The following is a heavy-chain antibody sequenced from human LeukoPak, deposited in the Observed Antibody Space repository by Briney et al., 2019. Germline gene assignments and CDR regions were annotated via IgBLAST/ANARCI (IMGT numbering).Heavy chain of an antibody. J-gene: IGHJ6*02. CDR1: GYTFTDYY. Sequence: ASVKVSCKASGYTFTDYYMHWVRQAPGQGLEWMGWFNPNTGGTKYAQKFQGRVTMTSDTSISTAYMELSRLRSDDTAVYYCARQGPQYYYYAVDVWGQGTTVTVS. CDR3: ARQGPQYYYYAVDV. CDR2: FNPNTGGT. V-gene: IGHV1-2*02.